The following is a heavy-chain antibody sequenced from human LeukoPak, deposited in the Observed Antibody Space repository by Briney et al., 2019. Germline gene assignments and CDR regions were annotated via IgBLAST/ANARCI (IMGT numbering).Heavy chain of an antibody. CDR1: GFSFNSYS. D-gene: IGHD3-9*01. V-gene: IGHV3-7*01. J-gene: IGHJ4*02. Sequence: GGSLRLSCAASGFSFNSYSMNWVRQAPGKGLEWVANIKQDGSEKYYVDSVKGRFTISRDNAKNSLYLQMNSLRAEDTAVYYCAGEEVLTGYYSNWGQGTLVTVSS. CDR2: IKQDGSEK. CDR3: AGEEVLTGYYSN.